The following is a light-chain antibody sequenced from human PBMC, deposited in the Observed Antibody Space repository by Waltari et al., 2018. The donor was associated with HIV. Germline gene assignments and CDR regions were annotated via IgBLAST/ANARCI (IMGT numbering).Light chain of an antibody. CDR2: EDN. V-gene: IGLV6-57*02. Sequence: NFMLTQSHSVSESPGKTVTISCTGNSGSIASNFVQWYQQRPGSAPRNVTDEDNRRPSGVPDRFSGSIDTSSNSASLTISGLKTEDEADYYCQSLYGSNPVFGGGTKLTVL. J-gene: IGLJ3*02. CDR1: SGSIASNF. CDR3: QSLYGSNPV.